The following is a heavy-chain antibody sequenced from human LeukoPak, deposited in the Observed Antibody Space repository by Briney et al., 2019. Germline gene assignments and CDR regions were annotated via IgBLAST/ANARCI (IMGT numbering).Heavy chain of an antibody. D-gene: IGHD2-15*01. V-gene: IGHV4-4*07. CDR2: IYTRGST. CDR1: GGSINNYY. Sequence: SETLSLTCTVSGGSINNYYWSWIRQPAGKGLEWIGRIYTRGSTNYNPSLKSRVTVSVDTSKNQFSLKLSSVTAADTAVYYCARDEAVYCSGGSCFDPWGQGTLVTVSS. J-gene: IGHJ5*02. CDR3: ARDEAVYCSGGSCFDP.